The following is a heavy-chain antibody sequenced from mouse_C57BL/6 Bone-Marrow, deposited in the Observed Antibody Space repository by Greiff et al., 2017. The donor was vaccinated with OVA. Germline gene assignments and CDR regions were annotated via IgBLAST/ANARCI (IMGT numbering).Heavy chain of an antibody. CDR3: ARRGITTVVATGWYFDV. CDR1: GYAFSSSW. CDR2: IYPGDGDT. V-gene: IGHV1-82*01. Sequence: VQLKESGPELVKPGASVKISCKASGYAFSSSWMNWVKQRPGKGLEWIGRIYPGDGDTNYNGKFKGKATLTADKSSSTAYMQLSSLTSEDSAVYFCARRGITTVVATGWYFDVWGTGTTVTVSS. J-gene: IGHJ1*03. D-gene: IGHD1-1*01.